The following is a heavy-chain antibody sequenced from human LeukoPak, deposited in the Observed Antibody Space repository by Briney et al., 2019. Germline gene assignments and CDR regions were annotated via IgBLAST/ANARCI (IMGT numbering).Heavy chain of an antibody. CDR3: ARDRGELWGVDY. D-gene: IGHD3-10*01. Sequence: PSETLSLTCAVSGGSISSYYWSWIRQPPGKGLEWIGYIYYSGSTNYNPSLKSRVTISVDTSKNQFSLKLSSVTAADTAVYYCARDRGELWGVDYWGQGTLVTVSS. V-gene: IGHV4-59*01. J-gene: IGHJ4*02. CDR1: GGSISSYY. CDR2: IYYSGST.